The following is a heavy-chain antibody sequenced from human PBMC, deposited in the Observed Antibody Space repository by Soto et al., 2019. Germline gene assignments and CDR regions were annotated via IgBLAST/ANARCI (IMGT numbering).Heavy chain of an antibody. CDR3: ARSSDIYCDSIGYWTCIYGMDV. CDR1: GYSFTSYW. J-gene: IGHJ6*02. Sequence: GESLKISCKGSGYSFTSYWISWVRQMPEQGLEWLGRIDPRASYTHYSTSFQGHVTISADKSISTAYLQWSRLKASDTALYSCARSSDIYCDSIGYWTCIYGMDVWGQGGTVTVS. CDR2: IDPRASYT. D-gene: IGHD3-22*01. V-gene: IGHV5-10-1*01.